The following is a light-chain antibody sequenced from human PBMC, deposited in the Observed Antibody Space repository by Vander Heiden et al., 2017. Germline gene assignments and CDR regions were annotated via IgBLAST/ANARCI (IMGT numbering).Light chain of an antibody. CDR2: EDN. J-gene: IGLJ3*02. V-gene: IGLV1-51*02. CDR1: ATNIGSNY. CDR3: GTWDSSRNTGAV. Sequence: QSELTQPPSVSAAPGQKVPISCSGSATNIGSNYVSWYQQLPGTAPKLLIYEDNKRPSGSPDRFSGSKSGTSATLGITGLQTGDEADYYCGTWDSSRNTGAVFGGGTKLTVL.